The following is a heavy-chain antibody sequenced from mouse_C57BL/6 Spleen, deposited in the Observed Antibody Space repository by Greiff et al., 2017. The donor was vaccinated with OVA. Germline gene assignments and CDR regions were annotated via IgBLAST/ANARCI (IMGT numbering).Heavy chain of an antibody. J-gene: IGHJ2*01. D-gene: IGHD3-2*02. CDR3: ASGSSGYYFDV. V-gene: IGHV1-69*01. Sequence: QVQLQQPGAELVMPGASVKLSCKASGYTFTSYWMHWVKQRPGQGLEWIGEIDPSDSYTNYNKKFKGKATLTVDKSSSTAYMQLSSLTSEDSAVYYCASGSSGYYFDVWGKGTTLTVSS. CDR2: IDPSDSYT. CDR1: GYTFTSYW.